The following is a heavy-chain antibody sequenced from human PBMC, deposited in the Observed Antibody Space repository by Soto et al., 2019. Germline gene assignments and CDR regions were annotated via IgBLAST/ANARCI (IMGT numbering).Heavy chain of an antibody. CDR2: IIPIFGTA. Sequence: QVQLVQSGAEVKKPGSSVTVSCKASGGTFSSYTISWVRQAPGQGLEWMGGIIPIFGTANYAQKFQGRVTNTADESTRTAYMELSSLRSEDTAGYYCARRNHSWLQLLYYDLWGRGTLVTISS. CDR3: ARRNHSWLQLLYYDL. V-gene: IGHV1-69*12. D-gene: IGHD5-12*01. J-gene: IGHJ2*01. CDR1: GGTFSSYT.